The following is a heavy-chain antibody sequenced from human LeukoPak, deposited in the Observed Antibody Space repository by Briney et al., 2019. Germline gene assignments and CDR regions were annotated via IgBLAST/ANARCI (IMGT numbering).Heavy chain of an antibody. J-gene: IGHJ3*02. V-gene: IGHV1-69*13. CDR1: GGTFSSYA. Sequence: SVKVSCKASGGTFSSYAISWVRQAPGQGLEWMGGIIPIFGTANYAQKFQGRVTITADESTSTAYMELSSLRSEDTAVYYCARDLSGTNYDFWSGATGGGAFDIWGQGTMVTVSS. D-gene: IGHD3-3*01. CDR2: IIPIFGTA. CDR3: ARDLSGTNYDFWSGATGGGAFDI.